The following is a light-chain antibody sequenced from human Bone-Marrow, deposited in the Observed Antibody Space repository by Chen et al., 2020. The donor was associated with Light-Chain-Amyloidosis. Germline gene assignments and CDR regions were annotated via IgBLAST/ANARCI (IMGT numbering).Light chain of an antibody. V-gene: IGLV3-25*03. CDR2: RDT. CDR1: DLPTKY. Sequence: SYELTQPPSVSVSPGQTARITCSGDDLPTKYAYWYQQKPGQAPVLVIHRDTERPSGISGRFSGSRSGTTATLTISGVQAEDEADYHCQSADSSGTYEVIFGGGTKLTVL. J-gene: IGLJ2*01. CDR3: QSADSSGTYEVI.